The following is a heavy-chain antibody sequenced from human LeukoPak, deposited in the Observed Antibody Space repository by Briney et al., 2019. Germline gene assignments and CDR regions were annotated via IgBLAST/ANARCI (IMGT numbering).Heavy chain of an antibody. CDR2: ISWNSGSI. CDR3: AKAPYGVDDAFDI. Sequence: GGSLRLSCAASGFTFDDYAMHWVRQAPGKGLEWVSGISWNSGSIGYADSVKGRFTISRDNAKNSLYLQMNSLRAEDTALYYCAKAPYGVDDAFDIWGQGTMVTVSS. J-gene: IGHJ3*02. V-gene: IGHV3-9*01. D-gene: IGHD4-17*01. CDR1: GFTFDDYA.